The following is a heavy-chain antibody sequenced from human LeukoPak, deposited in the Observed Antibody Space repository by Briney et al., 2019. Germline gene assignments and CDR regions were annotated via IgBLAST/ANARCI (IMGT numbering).Heavy chain of an antibody. D-gene: IGHD3-22*01. CDR1: GGSISSYY. J-gene: IGHJ3*02. Sequence: PSETLSLTCTVSGGSISSYYWSWVRQPPGKGLEWIGFVYYTGSTNYSPSLKSRVTISVDTSKNQFSLKLSSVTAADTAVYYCARDGPSYYYDSSGQGYAFDIWGQGTMVTVSS. CDR2: VYYTGST. CDR3: ARDGPSYYYDSSGQGYAFDI. V-gene: IGHV4-59*12.